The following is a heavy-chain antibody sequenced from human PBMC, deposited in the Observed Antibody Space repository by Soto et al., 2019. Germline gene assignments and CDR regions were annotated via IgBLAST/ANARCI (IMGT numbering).Heavy chain of an antibody. CDR2: ISHDGGAQ. CDR3: AREDASSGHAGTFQE. J-gene: IGHJ1*01. Sequence: QVQLVESGGGVVQPGGSLRLSCAASGFTFSTYVMHWVRQAPGKGLEWVAGISHDGGAQHYTDSVKGRFTISRDNSKNTLYVHMNSLRAEDTAVYYCAREDASSGHAGTFQEWGQGTLVTVSS. V-gene: IGHV3-30-3*01. D-gene: IGHD3-22*01. CDR1: GFTFSTYV.